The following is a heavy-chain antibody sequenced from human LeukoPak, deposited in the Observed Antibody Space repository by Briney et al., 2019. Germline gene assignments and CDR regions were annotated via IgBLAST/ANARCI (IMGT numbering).Heavy chain of an antibody. CDR1: GGSISSGSYY. CDR3: AREVVTMVRGVIVDY. Sequence: SQTLSLTCTVSGGSISSGSYYWSWIRQPAGRGLEWIGRIYTSGSTNYNPSLKSRVTISVDTSKNQFSLKLSSVTAADTAVYYCAREVVTMVRGVIVDYWGQGTLVTVSS. J-gene: IGHJ4*02. V-gene: IGHV4-61*02. CDR2: IYTSGST. D-gene: IGHD3-10*01.